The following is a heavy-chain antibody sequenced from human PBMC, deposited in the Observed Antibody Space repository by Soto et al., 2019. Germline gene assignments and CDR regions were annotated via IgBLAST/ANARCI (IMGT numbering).Heavy chain of an antibody. CDR1: GFTFSSYW. D-gene: IGHD3-3*01. J-gene: IGHJ6*03. Sequence: EVQLVESGGGLVQPGGSLRLSCAASGFTFSSYWMSWVRQAPGKGLGWVANIKQDGSEKYYVDSVKGRFTISRDNAKNSLYLQMNSLRAEDTAVYYCARGAREWSEYYYYMDVWGKGTTVTVSS. CDR3: ARGAREWSEYYYYMDV. V-gene: IGHV3-7*01. CDR2: IKQDGSEK.